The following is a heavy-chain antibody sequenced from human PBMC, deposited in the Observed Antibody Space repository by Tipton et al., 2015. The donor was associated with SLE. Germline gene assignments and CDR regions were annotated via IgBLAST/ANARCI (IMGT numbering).Heavy chain of an antibody. Sequence: LRLSCTVSGYSISSGYYWGWIRQPPGKGLEWIGEINHSGSTNYNPSLKSRVAFSVDTSKNQFSLKLTSVTAADTAVYYCARGGGYVGYWGQGTLVTVSS. V-gene: IGHV4-38-2*02. J-gene: IGHJ4*02. CDR1: GYSISSGYY. D-gene: IGHD2-15*01. CDR2: INHSGST. CDR3: ARGGGYVGY.